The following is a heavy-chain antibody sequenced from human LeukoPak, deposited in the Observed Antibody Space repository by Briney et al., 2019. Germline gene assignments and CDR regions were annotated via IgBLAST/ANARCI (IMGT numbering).Heavy chain of an antibody. D-gene: IGHD2-8*01. CDR1: GFTFTSSA. Sequence: GASVRVSCKASGFTFTSSAVQWVRQARGQRLEWIGWIVVGSGNTNYAQKFQERVTITRDMSTSTAYMELSSLRSEDTAVYYCAAEGVKAPPYYYYMDVWGKGTTVTVSS. V-gene: IGHV1-58*01. CDR2: IVVGSGNT. CDR3: AAEGVKAPPYYYYMDV. J-gene: IGHJ6*03.